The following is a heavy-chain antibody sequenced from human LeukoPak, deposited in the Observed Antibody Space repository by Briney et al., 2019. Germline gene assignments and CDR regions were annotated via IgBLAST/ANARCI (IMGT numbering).Heavy chain of an antibody. CDR1: GGSISSSSYY. D-gene: IGHD6-13*01. CDR3: ARVGRGYSSSWFARFDY. V-gene: IGHV4-39*07. CDR2: IYCSGST. J-gene: IGHJ4*02. Sequence: SETLSLTCTVSGGSISSSSYYWGWIRQPPGKGLEWIGSIYCSGSTYYNPSLKSRVTISVDTSKNQFSLKLSSVTAADTAVYYCARVGRGYSSSWFARFDYWGQGTLVTVSS.